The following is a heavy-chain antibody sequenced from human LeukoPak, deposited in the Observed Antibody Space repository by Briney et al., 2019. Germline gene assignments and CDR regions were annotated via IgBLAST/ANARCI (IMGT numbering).Heavy chain of an antibody. CDR2: IWYDGSNK. V-gene: IGHV3-33*01. J-gene: IGHJ6*02. CDR1: GFTFSSYG. D-gene: IGHD6-13*01. CDR3: ARDAAAAAGTAYYYYGMGV. Sequence: PGGSLRLSCAASGFTFSSYGMHWVRQAPGKGLEWVAVIWYDGSNKYYADSVKGRFTISRDNSKNTLYLQMNSLRAEDTAVYYCARDAAAAAGTAYYYYGMGVWGQGTTVTVSS.